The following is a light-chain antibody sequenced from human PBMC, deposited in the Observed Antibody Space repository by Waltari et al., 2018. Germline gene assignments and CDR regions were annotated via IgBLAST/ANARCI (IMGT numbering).Light chain of an antibody. Sequence: DIQMTQSPSTLSASVGDSVTITCRASETVLTLFALYQQKPGKAPKLLIYKAYSLESGVPSRFSGSASGTEFTLTISSLQPDDSATYYCLQYHSYSKFGQGTKLEIK. CDR2: KAY. CDR1: ETVLTL. J-gene: IGKJ2*01. CDR3: LQYHSYSK. V-gene: IGKV1-5*03.